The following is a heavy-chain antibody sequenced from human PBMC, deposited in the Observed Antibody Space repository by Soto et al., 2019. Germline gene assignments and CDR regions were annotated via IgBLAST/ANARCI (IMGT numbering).Heavy chain of an antibody. V-gene: IGHV4-61*08. D-gene: IGHD3-9*01. CDR1: GGSISSGGYY. CDR2: IYYSGST. Sequence: SETLSLTCTVSGGSISSGGYYWSWIRHHPGKGLEWIGYIYYSGSTNYNPSLKSRVTISVDTSKNQFSLKLSSVTAADTAVYYCARDYDILTGPTRRGAFDIWGQGTMVTVS. J-gene: IGHJ3*02. CDR3: ARDYDILTGPTRRGAFDI.